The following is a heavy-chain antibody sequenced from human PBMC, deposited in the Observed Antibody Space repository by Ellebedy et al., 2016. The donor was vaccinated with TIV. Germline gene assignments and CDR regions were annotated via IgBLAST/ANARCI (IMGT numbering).Heavy chain of an antibody. CDR2: ISGSGGGT. V-gene: IGHV3-23*01. J-gene: IGHJ4*02. Sequence: GESLKISCAASGFTFSSYAMSWVRQAPGKGLEWVSAISGSGGGTYYADSVKGRFTISRDNSKNTLYLQMNSLRAEDTAVYYCAKGGDILTAFDYWGQGTLVTVSS. CDR1: GFTFSSYA. CDR3: AKGGDILTAFDY. D-gene: IGHD3-9*01.